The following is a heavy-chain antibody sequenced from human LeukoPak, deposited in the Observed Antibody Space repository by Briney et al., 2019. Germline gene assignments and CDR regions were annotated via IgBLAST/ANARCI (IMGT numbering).Heavy chain of an antibody. CDR3: ARGSFYDFWSGYNPFDF. V-gene: IGHV3-30*04. J-gene: IGHJ4*02. CDR1: KFSFSNYA. CDR2: ISFDGSHE. D-gene: IGHD3-3*01. Sequence: GGSLRLSCAASKFSFSNYAMHWVRQTPGKGLEWVAVISFDGSHEFYTNSVRGRFTISRDNFKNTLSLQMNNLRPEDTALYYCARGSFYDFWSGYNPFDFWGQGTLVTVSS.